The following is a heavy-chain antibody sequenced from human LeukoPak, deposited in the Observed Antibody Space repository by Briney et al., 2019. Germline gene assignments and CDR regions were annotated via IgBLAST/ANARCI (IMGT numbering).Heavy chain of an antibody. CDR1: GFTFSNYE. CDR2: ISSSSSYT. CDR3: ARNYAGNSGGFDY. Sequence: PGGSLRLSCADSGFTFSNYEMVWVRQAPGKGLEWVSYISSSSSYTNYADSVKGRFTISRDNAKNSLYMQMNSLRAEDTAVYYCARNYAGNSGGFDYWGQGTLVTVSS. V-gene: IGHV3-11*06. J-gene: IGHJ4*02. D-gene: IGHD4-23*01.